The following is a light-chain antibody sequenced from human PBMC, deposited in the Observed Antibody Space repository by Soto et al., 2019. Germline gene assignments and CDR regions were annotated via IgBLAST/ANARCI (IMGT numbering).Light chain of an antibody. CDR1: SSNIGAGYD. V-gene: IGLV1-40*01. J-gene: IGLJ1*01. CDR3: QSYDSTLSARYV. CDR2: GNI. Sequence: QSVLTQPPSVSGAPGQRVTISCTGSSSNIGAGYDVHWYQQRPGTAPKLLIFGNINRPSEVPDRFSGSKSGTSASLAITGLQAEDGGDYYCQSYDSTLSARYVFGTGTKLTVL.